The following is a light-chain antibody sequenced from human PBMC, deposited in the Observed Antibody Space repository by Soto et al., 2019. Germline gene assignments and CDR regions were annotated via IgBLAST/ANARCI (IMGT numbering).Light chain of an antibody. CDR3: QHYGSSRT. Sequence: DIVLTQSPATLSLSPGERATLSCRASQSVSSNLAWYRQKLGQAPRLLIYGASSRATGIPERFSGSGSGTDFTLTISRLEPEDFAVYYCQHYGSSRTFGQGTKVDIK. V-gene: IGKV3-20*01. CDR2: GAS. CDR1: QSVSSN. J-gene: IGKJ1*01.